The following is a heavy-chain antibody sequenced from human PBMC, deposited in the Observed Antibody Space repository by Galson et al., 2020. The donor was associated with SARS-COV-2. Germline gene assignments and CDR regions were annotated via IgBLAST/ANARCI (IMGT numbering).Heavy chain of an antibody. J-gene: IGHJ4*02. D-gene: IGHD2-21*01. CDR1: GYTLTELS. CDR2: FDPEDGET. V-gene: IGHV1-24*01. Sequence: ASVKVSCTVSGYTLTELSMHWVRQATAKGLEWMGGFDPEDGETIYAQKFQGRVTMTEDTSTDTAYMELSSLRSEDTAVYYCATSYAYCGGDCYLRPGLDYWGQGTLVTVSS. CDR3: ATSYAYCGGDCYLRPGLDY.